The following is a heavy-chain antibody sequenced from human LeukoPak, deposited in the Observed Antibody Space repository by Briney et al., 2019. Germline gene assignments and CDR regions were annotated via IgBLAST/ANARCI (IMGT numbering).Heavy chain of an antibody. Sequence: GSLRLSCAASGFTFSSYGMHWVRQAPGKGLGWVAFIRYDGSNKYYADSVKGRFTISRDNSKNTLYLQMNSLRAEDTAVYYCAKGGLRTSPLYYMDVWGKGTTVTVSS. D-gene: IGHD3-16*01. J-gene: IGHJ6*03. V-gene: IGHV3-30*02. CDR2: IRYDGSNK. CDR1: GFTFSSYG. CDR3: AKGGLRTSPLYYMDV.